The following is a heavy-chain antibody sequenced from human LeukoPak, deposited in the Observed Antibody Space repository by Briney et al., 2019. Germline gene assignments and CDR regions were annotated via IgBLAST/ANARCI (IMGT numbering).Heavy chain of an antibody. V-gene: IGHV1-2*06. CDR3: ARDPIAYCGGDCYQPLDY. Sequence: ASVKVSCKASGYTFTGYYMHWVRQAPGQGLEWMGRINPNSGGTDYAQQIQGRVTMTRDTSISTAYMELSRLRSDDTAVCYCARDPIAYCGGDCYQPLDYWGQGTLVTVSS. CDR2: INPNSGGT. CDR1: GYTFTGYY. D-gene: IGHD2-21*02. J-gene: IGHJ4*02.